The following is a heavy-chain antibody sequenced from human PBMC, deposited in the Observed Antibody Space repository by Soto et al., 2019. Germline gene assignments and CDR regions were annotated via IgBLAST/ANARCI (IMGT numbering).Heavy chain of an antibody. CDR1: GFTFSSYA. Sequence: EVQLLESGGGLVQPGGSLRLSCAVSGFTFSSYAMNWVRQAPGKGLEWVSVISGSGGSTYYVDSVKGRFTISRDNSKNTLYLQMNSLRAVDTAVYYCAKRAVGIYFDYWGQGTLVTVSS. CDR3: AKRAVGIYFDY. V-gene: IGHV3-23*01. J-gene: IGHJ4*02. D-gene: IGHD6-13*01. CDR2: ISGSGGST.